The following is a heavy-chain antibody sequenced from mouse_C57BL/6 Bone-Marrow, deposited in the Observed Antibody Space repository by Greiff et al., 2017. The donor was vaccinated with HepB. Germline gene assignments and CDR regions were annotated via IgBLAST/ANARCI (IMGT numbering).Heavy chain of an antibody. CDR2: IWSGGST. J-gene: IGHJ3*01. Sequence: VKLMESGPGLVQPSQSLSITCTVSGFSLTSYGVHWVRQSPGKGLEWLGVIWSGGSTDYNAAFISRLSISKDNSKSQVFFKMNSLQADDTAIYYCARRGTTVVGDWFAYWGQGTLVTVSA. CDR3: ARRGTTVVGDWFAY. D-gene: IGHD1-1*01. CDR1: GFSLTSYG. V-gene: IGHV2-2*01.